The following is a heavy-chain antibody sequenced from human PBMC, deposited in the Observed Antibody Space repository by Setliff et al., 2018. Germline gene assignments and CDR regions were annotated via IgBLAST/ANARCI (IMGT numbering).Heavy chain of an antibody. J-gene: IGHJ4*02. D-gene: IGHD6-19*01. Sequence: ASVKVSCKASGYTFTTHGISWVRQAPGQGLEWMGWISTDDGDTNFAQKFQGRVTLTTDTSTGTAYMELRSLTFDDTAVYYCARDFLGQWGGKGGLDYWGQGTLVTV. CDR1: GYTFTTHG. V-gene: IGHV1-18*01. CDR3: ARDFLGQWGGKGGLDY. CDR2: ISTDDGDT.